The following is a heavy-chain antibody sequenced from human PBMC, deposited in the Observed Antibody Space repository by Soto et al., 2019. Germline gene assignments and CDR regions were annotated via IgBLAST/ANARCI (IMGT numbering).Heavy chain of an antibody. J-gene: IGHJ4*02. CDR1: GFTFDAFD. CDR2: MNPYTGET. Sequence: QVQLVQSGAEVRKPGASVMMSCKASGFTFDAFDIHWVRQATGQGLELMGWMNPYTGETAYTQTFRGRVSMTRDTSVSTAYMELTSLTSEDSAIYFSVRPAGGASTPRDDYWGQGTLVTVSS. D-gene: IGHD2-15*01. CDR3: VRPAGGASTPRDDY. V-gene: IGHV1-8*01.